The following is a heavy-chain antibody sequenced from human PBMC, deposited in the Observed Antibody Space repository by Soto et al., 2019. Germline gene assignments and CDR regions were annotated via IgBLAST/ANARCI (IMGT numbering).Heavy chain of an antibody. D-gene: IGHD1-26*01. CDR3: ARASGSRAFDN. V-gene: IGHV3-53*01. Sequence: EVQLVESGGGLIQPGGSLRLSCAASGFTVSSNYVNWVRQAPGKGLEWVSVIYSGGNTYYADSVKGRFTISRDSSKNTVDLQMNSLGAEDTAVYFCARASGSRAFDNWGQGTLVTVSS. J-gene: IGHJ4*02. CDR1: GFTVSSNY. CDR2: IYSGGNT.